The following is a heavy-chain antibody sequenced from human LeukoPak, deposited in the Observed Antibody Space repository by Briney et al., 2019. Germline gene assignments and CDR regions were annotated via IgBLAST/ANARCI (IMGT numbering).Heavy chain of an antibody. CDR2: ISYDGSNK. Sequence: PGRSLRLSCAASGFTFSIYAVHWVRQAPGKGLEWVAVISYDGSNKYYADSVKGRFTISRDNSKNTLYLQKNSLRAEDTAVYYCARNQYYDFWSGYHRYWGQGTLVTASS. V-gene: IGHV3-30-3*01. CDR1: GFTFSIYA. D-gene: IGHD3-3*01. CDR3: ARNQYYDFWSGYHRY. J-gene: IGHJ4*02.